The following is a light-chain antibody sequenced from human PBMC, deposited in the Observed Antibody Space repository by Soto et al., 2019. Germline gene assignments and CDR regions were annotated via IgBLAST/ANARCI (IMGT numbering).Light chain of an antibody. CDR2: GAS. J-gene: IGKJ1*01. V-gene: IGKV3-20*01. CDR3: QQYDNLSWT. CDR1: QSVSSSY. Sequence: EIVLTQSPGTLSLSRGERATLXXRASQSVSSSYLAWYQQKPGQAPRLXIYGASSRATGIPDRFSGSGAGTDFTLTISRLEPEDFAVYFCQQYDNLSWTFGQGTKVDIK.